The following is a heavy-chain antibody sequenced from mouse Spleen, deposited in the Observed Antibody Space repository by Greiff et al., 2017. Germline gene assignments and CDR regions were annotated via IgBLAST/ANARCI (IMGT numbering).Heavy chain of an antibody. CDR2: IYPYNGVS. V-gene: IGHV1-31*01. Sequence: EVMLVESGPELVKPGASVKISCKASGYSFTGYYMHWAKQSHGNILDWIGYIYPYNGVSSYNQKFKGKATLTVDKSSSTAYMELRSLTSEDSAVYYCARGGGKITTVVVDFDYWGQGTTLTVSS. J-gene: IGHJ2*01. CDR1: GYSFTGYY. CDR3: ARGGGKITTVVVDFDY. D-gene: IGHD1-1*01.